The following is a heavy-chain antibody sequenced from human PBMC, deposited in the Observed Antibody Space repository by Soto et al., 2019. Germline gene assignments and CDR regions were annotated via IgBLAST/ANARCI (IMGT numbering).Heavy chain of an antibody. V-gene: IGHV1-3*01. Sequence: ASVKVSCKASGYTFTSYAMHWVRQAPGQRLEWMGWINAGNGNTKYSQKFQGRVTITRDTSASTAYMELSSLRSEDTAMYYCGREVKKEATWPVPAHFDYSGQGTLITVSS. CDR3: GREVKKEATWPVPAHFDY. CDR1: GYTFTSYA. D-gene: IGHD6-19*01. J-gene: IGHJ4*02. CDR2: INAGNGNT.